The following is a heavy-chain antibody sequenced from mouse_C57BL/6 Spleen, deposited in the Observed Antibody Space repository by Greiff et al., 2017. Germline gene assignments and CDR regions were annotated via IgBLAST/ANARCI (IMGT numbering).Heavy chain of an antibody. CDR1: GFNINDYS. Sequence: VQLQQSGAELVKPGASVKLSCKASGFNINDYSMHWVKQRTEQSLEWIGRIHPEDGDTKYDAKFQGKATITADKSSNTAYLQLSSVTSEHTAVSYCARSDDYGPYCAMDYWGQGTSVTVSS. CDR2: IHPEDGDT. CDR3: ARSDDYGPYCAMDY. J-gene: IGHJ4*01. D-gene: IGHD2-4*01. V-gene: IGHV14-2*01.